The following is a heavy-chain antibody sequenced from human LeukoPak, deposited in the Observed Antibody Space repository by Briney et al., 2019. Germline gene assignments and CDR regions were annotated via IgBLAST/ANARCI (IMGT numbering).Heavy chain of an antibody. CDR1: GGSFSGYY. J-gene: IGHJ5*02. V-gene: IGHV4-34*01. Sequence: TSETLSLTCAVYGGSFSGYYWSWIRQPPGKGLEWIGEINHSGSTNYNPSLKSRVTISVDTSKDQFSLKLSSVTAADTAVYYCARDSGTTGEVKFDPWGQGTLVTVSS. D-gene: IGHD3-10*01. CDR2: INHSGST. CDR3: ARDSGTTGEVKFDP.